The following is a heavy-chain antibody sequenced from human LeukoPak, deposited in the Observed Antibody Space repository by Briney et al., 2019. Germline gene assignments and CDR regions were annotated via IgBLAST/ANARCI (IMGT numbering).Heavy chain of an antibody. CDR2: IYTSGST. D-gene: IGHD3-9*01. J-gene: IGHJ6*02. V-gene: IGHV4-4*07. CDR1: GGSISSYY. Sequence: PSETLSLTCTVSGGSISSYYWSWIRQPAGKGLEWIGRIYTSGSTNYNPSLKSRVTMSVDTSKNQFSLKMSYVTAADTAVYYCARDLPVLRYFDWLGGTNYSDYYYYGMDVWGQGTTVTVSS. CDR3: ARDLPVLRYFDWLGGTNYSDYYYYGMDV.